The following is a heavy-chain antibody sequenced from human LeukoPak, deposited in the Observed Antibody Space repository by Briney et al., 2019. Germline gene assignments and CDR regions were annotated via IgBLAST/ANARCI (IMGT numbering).Heavy chain of an antibody. D-gene: IGHD3-10*01. J-gene: IGHJ3*02. V-gene: IGHV4-39*07. CDR1: GGSISSGTYY. CDR3: ARQEADLLWFEELSEGDAFEI. Sequence: SETLSLTCTVSGGSISSGTYYWGWIRQPPGKGLEWIGSIYSTGSTLYNPSLKSRVAISVDTSKNQFSLKLNSVTAADTAVYYCARQEADLLWFEELSEGDAFEIWGQGTMVTVSS. CDR2: IYSTGST.